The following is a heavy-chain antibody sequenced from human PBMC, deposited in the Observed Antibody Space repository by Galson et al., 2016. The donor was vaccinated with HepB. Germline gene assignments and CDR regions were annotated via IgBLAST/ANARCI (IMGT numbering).Heavy chain of an antibody. CDR2: MSPGSGDT. CDR1: GYTFIHYD. Sequence: SVKVSCKASGYTFIHYDINWVRQASGQGLEWVGWMSPGSGDTGFAQKFQGRVTMTRNTSISAAYMELSSLRSEDTAVYYCARGPYFYDSGGYGAGFDNWGQGTLVTVSS. D-gene: IGHD3-22*01. J-gene: IGHJ4*02. CDR3: ARGPYFYDSGGYGAGFDN. V-gene: IGHV1-8*01.